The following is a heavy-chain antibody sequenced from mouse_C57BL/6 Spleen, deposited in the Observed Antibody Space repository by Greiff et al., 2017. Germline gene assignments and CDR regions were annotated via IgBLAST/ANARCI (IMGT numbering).Heavy chain of an antibody. Sequence: EVMLVESEGGLVQPGSSMKLSCTASGFTFSDYYMAWVRQVPETGLEWVANINYDGSSTYYLDSLKSRFIISRDTAKNILCMQMSSLKSEDTATNYCARDRATGIDYWGQGTTLTVSS. CDR1: GFTFSDYY. CDR2: INYDGSST. CDR3: ARDRATGIDY. J-gene: IGHJ2*01. D-gene: IGHD4-1*02. V-gene: IGHV5-16*01.